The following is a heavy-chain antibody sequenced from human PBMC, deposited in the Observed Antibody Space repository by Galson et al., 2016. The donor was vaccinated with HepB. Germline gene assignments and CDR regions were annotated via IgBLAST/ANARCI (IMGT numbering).Heavy chain of an antibody. V-gene: IGHV3-33*01. J-gene: IGHJ6*02. CDR1: GFTFSSYG. Sequence: SLRLSCAASGFTFSSYGMHWVRQAPGKGLEWVAVIWYDGSNKYYADTVKGRFTTSRGNSKNTLYLQMNSLRAEDTALYYCARDFYGIYYYYGMDVWGQGTTVTVSS. D-gene: IGHD2/OR15-2a*01. CDR2: IWYDGSNK. CDR3: ARDFYGIYYYYGMDV.